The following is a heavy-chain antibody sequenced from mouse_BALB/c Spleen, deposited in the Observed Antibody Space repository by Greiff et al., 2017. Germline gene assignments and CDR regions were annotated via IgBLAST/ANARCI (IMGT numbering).Heavy chain of an antibody. Sequence: VQLQQSGAELMKPGASVKISCKATGYTFSSYWIEWVKQRPEQGLEWIGWIDPENGDTEYAPKFQGKATMTADTSSNTAYLQLSSLTSEDTAVYYCNACYYEGFDYWGQGTTLTVSS. CDR1: GYTFSSYW. CDR2: IDPENGDT. V-gene: IGHV14-4*02. CDR3: NACYYEGFDY. J-gene: IGHJ2*01. D-gene: IGHD2-4*01.